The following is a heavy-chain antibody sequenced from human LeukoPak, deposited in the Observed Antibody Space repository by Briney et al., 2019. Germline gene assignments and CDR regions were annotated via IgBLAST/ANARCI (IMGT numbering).Heavy chain of an antibody. CDR3: ARSVSVAAALGWFDP. Sequence: SETLSLTCAVYGGSFSGYYWSWIRQPPGKGLEWIGEINHCGSTNYNPSLESRVTISVDTSKNQFSLKLSSVTAADTAVYYCARSVSVAAALGWFDPWGQGTLVTVSS. D-gene: IGHD6-13*01. CDR2: INHCGST. V-gene: IGHV4-34*01. J-gene: IGHJ5*02. CDR1: GGSFSGYY.